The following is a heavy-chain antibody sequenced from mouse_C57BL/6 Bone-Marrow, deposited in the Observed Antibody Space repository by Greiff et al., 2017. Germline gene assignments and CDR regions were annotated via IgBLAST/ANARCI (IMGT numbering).Heavy chain of an antibody. CDR2: IRSKSNNYAT. V-gene: IGHV10-1*01. CDR3: VRGGSNDDY. D-gene: IGHD2-12*01. CDR1: GFSFNTYA. Sequence: EVKLVESGGGLVQPKGSLKLSCAASGFSFNTYAMNWVRQAPGKGLEWVARIRSKSNNYATYYADSVKDRFTISRDDSESMLYLQMNNLKTEDTAMYYCVRGGSNDDYWGQGTTLTVSS. J-gene: IGHJ2*01.